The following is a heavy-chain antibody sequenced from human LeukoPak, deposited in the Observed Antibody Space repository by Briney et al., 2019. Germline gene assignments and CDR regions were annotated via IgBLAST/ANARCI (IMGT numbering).Heavy chain of an antibody. CDR3: ARDLARIAAAGTYFDY. D-gene: IGHD6-13*01. J-gene: IGHJ4*02. CDR2: ISAYNGNT. V-gene: IGHV1-18*04. CDR1: GYTFTGSY. Sequence: ASVKVSCKASGYTFTGSYMHWVRQAPGQGLEWMGWISAYNGNTNYAQKLQGRVTMTTDTSTSTAYMELRSLRSDDTAVYYCARDLARIAAAGTYFDYWGQGTLVTVSS.